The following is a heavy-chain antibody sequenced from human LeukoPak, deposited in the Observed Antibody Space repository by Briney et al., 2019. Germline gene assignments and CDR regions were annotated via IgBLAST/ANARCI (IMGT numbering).Heavy chain of an antibody. J-gene: IGHJ6*03. Sequence: VGSLRLSCAASGFTCSGYGMHWVRQDPGKGLEWVAFIRYDGSNEYYADSVKGRFTISRDKSKNTLSLQMNGLRVEDTAVYYCAKVMPPGRIRFYSYYMDVWGKGTTVTVS. D-gene: IGHD2-15*01. CDR1: GFTCSGYG. V-gene: IGHV3-30*02. CDR2: IRYDGSNE. CDR3: AKVMPPGRIRFYSYYMDV.